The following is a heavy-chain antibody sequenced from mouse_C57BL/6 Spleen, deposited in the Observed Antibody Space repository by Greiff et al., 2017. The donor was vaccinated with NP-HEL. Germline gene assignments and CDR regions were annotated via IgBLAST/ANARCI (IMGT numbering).Heavy chain of an antibody. CDR2: IHPSDSDT. CDR3: AITITTVVATDY. J-gene: IGHJ2*01. Sequence: VKLQQPGAELVKPGASVKVSCKASGYTFTSYWMHWVKQRPGQGLEWIGRIHPSDSDTNYNQKFKGKATLTVDKSSSTAYMQLSSLTSEDSAVYYCAITITTVVATDYWGQGTTLTVSS. V-gene: IGHV1-74*01. D-gene: IGHD1-1*01. CDR1: GYTFTSYW.